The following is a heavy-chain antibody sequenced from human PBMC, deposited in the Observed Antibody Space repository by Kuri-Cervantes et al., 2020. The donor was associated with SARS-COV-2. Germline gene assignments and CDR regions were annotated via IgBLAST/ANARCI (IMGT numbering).Heavy chain of an antibody. CDR3: VRGVGYGDYTFDY. Sequence: GESLKISCAASGFTLRSYSMNWVRQAPGKGLEWVSSISSSSSYIYYADSVKGRFTISRDNAKNSLYLQMNSLRAEDTAVYYCVRGVGYGDYTFDYWGQGTLVTGSS. CDR2: ISSSSSYI. J-gene: IGHJ4*02. CDR1: GFTLRSYS. V-gene: IGHV3-21*01. D-gene: IGHD4-17*01.